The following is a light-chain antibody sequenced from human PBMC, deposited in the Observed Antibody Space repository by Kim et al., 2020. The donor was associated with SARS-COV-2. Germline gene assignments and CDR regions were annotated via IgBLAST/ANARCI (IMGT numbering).Light chain of an antibody. Sequence: SPGERAIVSCRASQSVSSGYLAWFQQQPGQAPRLLIYGASKRVAGVPDRFSGSGSGTDFTLTISRLEPEDFVVFYCQQYGSSPWTFGQGTKVDIK. CDR2: GAS. V-gene: IGKV3-20*01. CDR3: QQYGSSPWT. CDR1: QSVSSGY. J-gene: IGKJ1*01.